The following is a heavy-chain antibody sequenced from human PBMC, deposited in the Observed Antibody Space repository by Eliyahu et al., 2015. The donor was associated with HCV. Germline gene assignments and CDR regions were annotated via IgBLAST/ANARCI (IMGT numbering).Heavy chain of an antibody. CDR1: GYRFTSYW. CDR2: IYPGDSDT. V-gene: IGHV5-51*01. J-gene: IGHJ5*02. Sequence: EVQLVQSGAEVKKPGESLKISCKGSGYRFTSYWIGWVRQMPGKGLEWMGIIYPGDSDTRYSPSFQGQVTISADKSISTAYLQWSSLKASDTAMYYCARQSRDADYRSGNWFDPWGQGTLVTVSS. CDR3: ARQSRDADYRSGNWFDP. D-gene: IGHD4-17*01.